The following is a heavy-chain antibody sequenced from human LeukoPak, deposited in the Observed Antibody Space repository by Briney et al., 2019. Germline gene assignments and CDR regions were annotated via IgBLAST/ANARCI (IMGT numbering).Heavy chain of an antibody. CDR1: GGSISTYY. J-gene: IGHJ4*02. CDR2: IYYSGST. V-gene: IGHV4-59*08. CDR3: ARPAAGTPAIDY. Sequence: SETLSLTCTVSGGSISTYYWSWIRQPPGKGLEWIGYIYYSGSTSYNPSLKSRVTMSVDTSKNQFSLKLSSVTAADTAVYYCARPAAGTPAIDYWGQGTLITVSS. D-gene: IGHD6-13*01.